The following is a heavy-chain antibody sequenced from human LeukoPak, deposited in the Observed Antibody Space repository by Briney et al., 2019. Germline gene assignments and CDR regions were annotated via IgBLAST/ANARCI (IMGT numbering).Heavy chain of an antibody. V-gene: IGHV1-69*13. Sequence: ASVKVSCKASGGTFSSYAISWVRQAPGQGLEWMGGIIPIFGTANYAQKFQGRVTITADESTSTAYMELSSLRSEDTAVYYCARAIMVRGHFDYWGQGTLVTVSS. D-gene: IGHD3-10*01. CDR3: ARAIMVRGHFDY. CDR2: IIPIFGTA. CDR1: GGTFSSYA. J-gene: IGHJ4*02.